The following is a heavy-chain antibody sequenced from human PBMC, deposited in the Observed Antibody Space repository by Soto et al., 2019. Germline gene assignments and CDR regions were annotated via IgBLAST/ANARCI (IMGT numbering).Heavy chain of an antibody. CDR1: GGSVSSGSYY. CDR3: SGGRESDAFDI. J-gene: IGHJ3*02. Sequence: SETLSLTCTVSGGSVSSGSYYWSWIRQPPGKGLEWIGYIYYSGSTNYNPSLKSRVTISVGTSKNQFSLKLSSVTAADTAVYYCSGGRESDAFDIWGQGTMVTVSS. CDR2: IYYSGST. V-gene: IGHV4-61*01. D-gene: IGHD3-16*01.